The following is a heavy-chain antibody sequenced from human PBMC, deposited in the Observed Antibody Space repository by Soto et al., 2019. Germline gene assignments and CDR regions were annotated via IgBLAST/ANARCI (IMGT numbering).Heavy chain of an antibody. D-gene: IGHD3-10*01. J-gene: IGHJ6*02. Sequence: KSSETLSLTCAVSGDSIIGIYHWAWIRQSPGRGLEWIASIYHTGTTYYTPSLESRVTISVDTSKNQFSLRLSSVTAADTAVYYCARVPYSLWFGDPLFGMDVWGQGTTVTVSS. CDR2: IYHTGTT. CDR1: GDSIIGIYH. V-gene: IGHV4-38-2*01. CDR3: ARVPYSLWFGDPLFGMDV.